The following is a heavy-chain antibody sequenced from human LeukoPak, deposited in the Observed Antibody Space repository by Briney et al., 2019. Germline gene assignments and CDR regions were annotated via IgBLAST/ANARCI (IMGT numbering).Heavy chain of an antibody. CDR1: GGSVSSDNYY. CDR3: ARDWEGYDSSAYYNYFDY. J-gene: IGHJ4*02. Sequence: PSETLSLTCTVSGGSVSSDNYYWSWIRQPPGKGLEWIGYIYYSGSTNSNPSLKSRVTISVDTSKNQLSLKLSSLTAADTAVYYCARDWEGYDSSAYYNYFDYWGQGTLVTVSS. D-gene: IGHD3-22*01. V-gene: IGHV4-61*01. CDR2: IYYSGST.